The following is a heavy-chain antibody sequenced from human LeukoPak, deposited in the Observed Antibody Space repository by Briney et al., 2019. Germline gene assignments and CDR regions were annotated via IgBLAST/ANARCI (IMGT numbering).Heavy chain of an antibody. V-gene: IGHV4-39*07. J-gene: IGHJ4*02. Sequence: PSETLSLTCTVSGGSISSSSYYWGWIRQPPGKGLEWIGSIYYSGSTYYNPSLKSRVTISVDTSKNQFSLKLSSVTAADTAVYYCANIPNSYDILTGYRFDYWGQGTLVTVSS. CDR3: ANIPNSYDILTGYRFDY. CDR1: GGSISSSSYY. D-gene: IGHD3-9*01. CDR2: IYYSGST.